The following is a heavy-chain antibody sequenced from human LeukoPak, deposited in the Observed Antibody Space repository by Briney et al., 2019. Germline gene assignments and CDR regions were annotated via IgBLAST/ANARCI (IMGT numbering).Heavy chain of an antibody. Sequence: GGSLRLSCAASGFTFSSYGMHWVRQAPGKGLEWVAFIRYDGSNKYYADSVKGRFTISRDNSKDTLYLQMNSLRAEDTAVYYCAKDRSAAVVDYWGQGTLVTVSS. CDR3: AKDRSAAVVDY. J-gene: IGHJ4*02. CDR1: GFTFSSYG. V-gene: IGHV3-30*02. D-gene: IGHD6-13*01. CDR2: IRYDGSNK.